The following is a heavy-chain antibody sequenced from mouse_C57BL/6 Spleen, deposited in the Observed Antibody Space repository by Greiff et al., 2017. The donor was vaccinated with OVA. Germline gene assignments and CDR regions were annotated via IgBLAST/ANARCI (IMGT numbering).Heavy chain of an antibody. V-gene: IGHV1-18*01. Sequence: VQLKQSGPELVKPGASVKIPCKASGYTFTDYNMDWVKQSHGKSLEWIGDINPNNGGTIYNQKFKGKATLTVDKSSSTAYMELRSLTSEDTAVYYCARSQTAGGAMDYWGQGTSVTVSS. J-gene: IGHJ4*01. CDR1: GYTFTDYN. CDR3: ARSQTAGGAMDY. CDR2: INPNNGGT. D-gene: IGHD3-2*01.